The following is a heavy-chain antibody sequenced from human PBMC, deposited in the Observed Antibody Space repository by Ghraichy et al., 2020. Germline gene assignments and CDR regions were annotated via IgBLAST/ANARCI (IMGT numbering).Heavy chain of an antibody. D-gene: IGHD4-11*01. CDR2: ISWNSGSI. J-gene: IGHJ4*02. Sequence: SLRLSCAASGFTFDDYAMHWVRQAPGKGLEWVSGISWNSGSIGYADSVKGRFTISRDNAKNSLYLQMNSLRAEDTALYYCAKDSDYSPTLMDYWGQGTLVTVSS. CDR1: GFTFDDYA. V-gene: IGHV3-9*01. CDR3: AKDSDYSPTLMDY.